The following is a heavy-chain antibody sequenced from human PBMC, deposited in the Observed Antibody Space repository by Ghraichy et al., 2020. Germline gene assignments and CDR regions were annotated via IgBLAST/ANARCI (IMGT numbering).Heavy chain of an antibody. CDR3: AKYFLEWWNFDS. CDR1: GFTFTRFS. J-gene: IGHJ4*02. D-gene: IGHD3-3*01. V-gene: IGHV3-23*01. CDR2: ISGSGDTT. Sequence: GESLNISCAASGFTFTRFSMGWVRQAPGKGLQWVSGISGSGDTTYYADSMKGRFTISRDNSKNTLYLQMNSLRAEDTAVYYCAKYFLEWWNFDSWGLGTLVTVSS.